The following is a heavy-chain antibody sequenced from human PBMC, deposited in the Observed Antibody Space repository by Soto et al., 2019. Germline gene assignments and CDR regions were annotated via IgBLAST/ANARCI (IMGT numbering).Heavy chain of an antibody. Sequence: QVQLVQSGAEVKKPGSSVKLSCNAAGGTFNNLAVSWVRQAPGQGLEWMGEIIPMFGSTNYAQRFQGRVTITADESRSIAYMYLSSLRSDDTAIYYCARGGRMGNWDFELWGRGTLVTVSS. CDR3: ARGGRMGNWDFEL. CDR1: GGTFNNLA. J-gene: IGHJ2*01. CDR2: IIPMFGST. V-gene: IGHV1-69*01. D-gene: IGHD3-10*01.